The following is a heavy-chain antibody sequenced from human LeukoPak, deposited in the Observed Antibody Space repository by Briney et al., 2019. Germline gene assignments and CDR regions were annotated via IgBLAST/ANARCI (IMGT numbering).Heavy chain of an antibody. CDR3: AGGYQLLSVNWFDP. J-gene: IGHJ5*02. V-gene: IGHV4-4*07. CDR1: GGSISSYY. CDR2: IYTSGST. Sequence: PSETLSLTCTVSGGSISSYYWSWIRQPAGKGLEWIGRIYTSGSTNYNPSLKSRVTIPVHKSKNQFSLKLSSMTAADTAVYYCAGGYQLLSVNWFDPWGQGTLVTVSS. D-gene: IGHD2-2*01.